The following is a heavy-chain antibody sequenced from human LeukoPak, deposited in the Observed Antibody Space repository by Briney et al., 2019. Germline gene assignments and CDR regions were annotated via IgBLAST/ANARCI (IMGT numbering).Heavy chain of an antibody. V-gene: IGHV3-23*01. CDR2: ISGSGGST. Sequence: GGSLRLSCVASGFTFSIYAMSWVRQAPGKGLEWVSAISGSGGSTYYADSVKGRFTISRDNSKNTLYLQMNSLRAEDTAVYYCAKVGSGKVAYFDYWGQGTLVTVSS. CDR3: AKVGSGKVAYFDY. J-gene: IGHJ4*02. D-gene: IGHD2-15*01. CDR1: GFTFSIYA.